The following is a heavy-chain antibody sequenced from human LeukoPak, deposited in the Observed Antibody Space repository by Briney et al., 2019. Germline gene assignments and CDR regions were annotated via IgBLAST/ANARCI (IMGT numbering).Heavy chain of an antibody. V-gene: IGHV3-7*01. D-gene: IGHD4-23*01. CDR2: INQGGSET. J-gene: IGHJ4*02. CDR1: GVPFTNDR. Sequence: GGSLRLSCAASGVPFTNDRLFWGRQAPGKRTERVGNINQGGSETNHVDSVKGRFSISRDNAKTSLYLQMNSLRAEDTAVYYCATDRKVGTWDPRFDYWGQGALVTVSS. CDR3: ATDRKVGTWDPRFDY.